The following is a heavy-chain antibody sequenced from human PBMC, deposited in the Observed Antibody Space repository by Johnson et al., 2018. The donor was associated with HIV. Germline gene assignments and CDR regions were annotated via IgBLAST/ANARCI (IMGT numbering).Heavy chain of an antibody. V-gene: IGHV3-11*01. D-gene: IGHD1-1*01. CDR1: GFVFSDSH. J-gene: IGHJ3*02. Sequence: QVQLVESGGDLVKPGGSLRLSCVASGFVFSDSHMSWIRQAPGKGLEWVSGISWNGGSTDYADPVRGRFTISRANANNSLYLQMNSLRAEDTALYYCAREGTTGRNDAFDIWGQGTMVTVSS. CDR2: ISWNGGST. CDR3: AREGTTGRNDAFDI.